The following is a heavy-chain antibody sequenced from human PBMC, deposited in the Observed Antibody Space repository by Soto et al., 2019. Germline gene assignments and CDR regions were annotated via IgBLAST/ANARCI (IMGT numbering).Heavy chain of an antibody. CDR1: GGSIINGDYY. J-gene: IGHJ4*02. Sequence: QVQLQESGPGLVKPSQTLSLTCTVSGGSIINGDYYWSWIRQPPGQGLEWIGYICYSWNTYSNPSLTSRVTLSVDASTNQLSLTLSSVTAAEAAFYFCARGYYDVLAGGDTKYFFDSGGQGALFPVSS. CDR2: ICYSWNT. V-gene: IGHV4-30-4*08. D-gene: IGHD3-16*01. CDR3: ARGYYDVLAGGDTKYFFDS.